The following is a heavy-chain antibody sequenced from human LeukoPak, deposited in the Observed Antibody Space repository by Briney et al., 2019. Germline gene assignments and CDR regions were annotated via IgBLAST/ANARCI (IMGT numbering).Heavy chain of an antibody. CDR3: ASSPSYRRYFDY. J-gene: IGHJ4*02. CDR1: GFTFSSYE. CDR2: ISSSGSTI. Sequence: PXGSLRLSCAASGFTFSSYEMNWVRQAPGKGLEWVSYISSSGSTIYYADSVKGRFTISRDNAKNSLYLQMNSLRAEDTAVYYCASSPSYRRYFDYWGQGTLVTVSS. D-gene: IGHD3-10*01. V-gene: IGHV3-48*03.